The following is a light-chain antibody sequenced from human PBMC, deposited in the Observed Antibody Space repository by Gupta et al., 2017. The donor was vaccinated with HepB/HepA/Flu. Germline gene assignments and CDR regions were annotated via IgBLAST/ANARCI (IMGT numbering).Light chain of an antibody. Sequence: QSALTQPASVSGSPGQSITIPCTGTSGDVGAYNYVSWYQQYPAKAPKVIIYDVSARPSGVSYRFSGSKSGNTASLTISGLQAEDEADYYCCSYRSSNTLFVFGTGTKVTVL. CDR3: CSYRSSNTLFV. V-gene: IGLV2-14*03. J-gene: IGLJ1*01. CDR2: DVS. CDR1: SGDVGAYNY.